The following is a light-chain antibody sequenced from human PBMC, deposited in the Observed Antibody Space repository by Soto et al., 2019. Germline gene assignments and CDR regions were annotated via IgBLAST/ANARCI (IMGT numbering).Light chain of an antibody. CDR3: LQDYNYPLT. V-gene: IGKV1-5*03. Sequence: IRMPQSPSSFSASTGARVDINCRASQTISSWLAWYQQKPGKAPKLLIYKASTLDTGVPSRFSGSGSGTDFTLTISSLQPEDFATYYCLQDYNYPLTFGQGTKVDI. CDR2: KAS. CDR1: QTISSW. J-gene: IGKJ1*01.